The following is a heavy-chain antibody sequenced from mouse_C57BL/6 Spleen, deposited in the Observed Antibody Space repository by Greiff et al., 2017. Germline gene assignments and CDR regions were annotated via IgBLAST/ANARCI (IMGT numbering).Heavy chain of an antibody. V-gene: IGHV1-50*01. CDR2: IDPSDSYT. CDR1: GYTFTSYW. J-gene: IGHJ4*01. CDR3: ARSGPGVTTRTYAMDY. Sequence: QVQLQQPGAELVKPGASVKLSCKASGYTFTSYWMQWVKQRPGQGLEWIGEIDPSDSYTNYNQKFKGKATLTVDTSSSTAYMQLSSLTSEDSAVYYCARSGPGVTTRTYAMDYWGQGTSVTVSS. D-gene: IGHD2-2*01.